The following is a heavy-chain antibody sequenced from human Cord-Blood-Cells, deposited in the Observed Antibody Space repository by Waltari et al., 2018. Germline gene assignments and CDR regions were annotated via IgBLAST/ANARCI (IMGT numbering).Heavy chain of an antibody. D-gene: IGHD4-4*01. J-gene: IGHJ4*02. CDR2: IKSKTDGGTT. Sequence: EVQLVESGGGLVKPGGSLRLSCAASGFTFSTAWMSWVRQAPGKGLEWVGRIKSKTDGGTTDYAAPVKGRFTISRDDSKNTLYLQMNSLKTEDTAVYYCTTDVTVTEYYFDYWGQGTLVTVSS. CDR1: GFTFSTAW. V-gene: IGHV3-15*01. CDR3: TTDVTVTEYYFDY.